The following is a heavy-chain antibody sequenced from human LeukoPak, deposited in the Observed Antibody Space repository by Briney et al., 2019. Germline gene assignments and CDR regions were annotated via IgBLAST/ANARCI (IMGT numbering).Heavy chain of an antibody. CDR2: IYYSGST. D-gene: IGHD4-17*01. V-gene: IGHV4-59*01. CDR1: GGSISSYH. CDR3: ARGGTTVTTSALRGRHYYGMDV. J-gene: IGHJ6*02. Sequence: PSETLSLTCTVSGGSISSYHWSWIRQPPGKGLEWIGYIYYSGSTNYNPSLKSRVTISVDTSKNQFSLKLSSVTAADTAVYYCARGGTTVTTSALRGRHYYGMDVWGQGPTVTVSS.